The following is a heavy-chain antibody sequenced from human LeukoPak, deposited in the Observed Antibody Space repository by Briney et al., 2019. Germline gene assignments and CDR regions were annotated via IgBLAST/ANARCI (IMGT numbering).Heavy chain of an antibody. Sequence: GGSLRLSYAASGFTFSSYSMNWVRQAPGKGLEWVSVIYRDGRTYYADSVKGRFTISRDNSKSTLYLQMNSLRVEDTAVYYCARDPGGSYAGFDYWGQGTLVTVSS. D-gene: IGHD3-16*01. CDR1: GFTFSSYS. CDR2: IYRDGRT. V-gene: IGHV3-66*01. J-gene: IGHJ4*02. CDR3: ARDPGGSYAGFDY.